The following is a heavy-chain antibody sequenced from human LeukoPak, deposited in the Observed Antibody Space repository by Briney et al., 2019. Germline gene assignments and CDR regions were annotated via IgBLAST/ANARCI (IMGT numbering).Heavy chain of an antibody. CDR1: GFTISNYA. Sequence: GGSLRLSCVASGFTISNYAMTWVRLAPGRGLEWVSSIRGIRGSNAVTGYADSVRGQFANSRDNSENTLYLQMNNLRAEDTAVYYCARDPNGDYVGAFDFRGRGTLVTVSS. CDR3: ARDPNGDYVGAFDF. CDR2: IRGIRGSNAVT. D-gene: IGHD4-17*01. V-gene: IGHV3-23*01. J-gene: IGHJ3*01.